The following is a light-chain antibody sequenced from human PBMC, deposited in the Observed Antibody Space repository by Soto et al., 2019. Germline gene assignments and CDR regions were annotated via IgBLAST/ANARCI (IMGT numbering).Light chain of an antibody. CDR2: DND. Sequence: QSVLTQPPSVSAAPGQTVTISCSGRNSRIGNSYVAWYQHLPGTTPKLLIYDNDKRPSGIPDRFSGSKSGTSATLAITDLQTGDEADYYCGSWDSSLNGVLFGGGTKLTVL. J-gene: IGLJ2*01. CDR3: GSWDSSLNGVL. V-gene: IGLV1-51*01. CDR1: NSRIGNSY.